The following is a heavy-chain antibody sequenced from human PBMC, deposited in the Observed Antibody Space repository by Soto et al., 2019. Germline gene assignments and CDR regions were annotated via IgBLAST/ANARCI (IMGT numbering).Heavy chain of an antibody. CDR1: GFTFSSYE. V-gene: IGHV3-48*03. Sequence: HPGGSLRLSCAASGFTFSSYEMNWVRQAPGKGLEWVSYISSSGSTIYYADSVKGRFTISRDNAKNSLYLQMNSLRAEDTAVYYCASGLGYYYGMDVWGQGTTVTVSS. CDR3: ASGLGYYYGMDV. J-gene: IGHJ6*02. CDR2: ISSSGSTI.